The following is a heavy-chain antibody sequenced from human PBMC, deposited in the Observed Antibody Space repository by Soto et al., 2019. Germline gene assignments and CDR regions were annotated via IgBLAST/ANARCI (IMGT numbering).Heavy chain of an antibody. D-gene: IGHD6-19*01. CDR1: GGTFSSYA. CDR3: AREYSSGWYDYYYGMDV. V-gene: IGHV1-69*13. J-gene: IGHJ6*02. Sequence: SVKVSCKASGGTFSSYAISWVRQAPGQGLEWMGGIIPIFGTANYAQKFQGRVTITADESTSTAYMEPSSLRSEDTAVYYCAREYSSGWYDYYYGMDVWGQGTTVTVSS. CDR2: IIPIFGTA.